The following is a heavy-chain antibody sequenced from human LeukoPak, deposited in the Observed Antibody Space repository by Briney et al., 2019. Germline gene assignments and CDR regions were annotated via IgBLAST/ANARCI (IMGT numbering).Heavy chain of an antibody. Sequence: ASVRASCKASGYTFTSYGISWVRQAPGQGLEWMGWISAYNGNTNYAQNLQGRVTMTTDTSTSTAYVELRSLRSDDTAVYYCARGLARKGGIAAVWVWFDPWGQRTLDTVSS. V-gene: IGHV1-18*01. CDR1: GYTFTSYG. CDR3: ARGLARKGGIAAVWVWFDP. CDR2: ISAYNGNT. J-gene: IGHJ5*02. D-gene: IGHD6-13*01.